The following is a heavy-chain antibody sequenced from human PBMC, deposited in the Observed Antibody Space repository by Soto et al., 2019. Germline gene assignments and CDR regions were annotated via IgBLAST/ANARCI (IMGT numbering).Heavy chain of an antibody. CDR3: ARDREYSSGWARYYYFDY. V-gene: IGHV1-2*04. CDR1: GYTFTGYY. Sequence: ASVKLSCKAAGYTFTGYYMHWVRQAPGQGLEWMGWINPNSGGTNYAQKFQGWVTMTRDTSISTAYMELSRLRSDDTAVYYCARDREYSSGWARYYYFDYWGQGTLVTVSS. D-gene: IGHD6-19*01. CDR2: INPNSGGT. J-gene: IGHJ4*02.